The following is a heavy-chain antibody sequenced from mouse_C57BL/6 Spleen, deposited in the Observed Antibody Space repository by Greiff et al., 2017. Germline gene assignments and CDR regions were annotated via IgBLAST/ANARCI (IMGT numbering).Heavy chain of an antibody. CDR1: GYAFSSSW. D-gene: IGHD1-1*01. V-gene: IGHV1-82*01. Sequence: VQLQQSGPELVKPGASVKISCKASGYAFSSSWMNWVKQRPGQGLEWIGRIYPGDGDTNYNGKFKGKATLTADKSSSTAYMQLSSLTSEDSAVYFCARSAPPDYCGSSYYFDYWGQGTTLTVSS. J-gene: IGHJ2*01. CDR2: IYPGDGDT. CDR3: ARSAPPDYCGSSYYFDY.